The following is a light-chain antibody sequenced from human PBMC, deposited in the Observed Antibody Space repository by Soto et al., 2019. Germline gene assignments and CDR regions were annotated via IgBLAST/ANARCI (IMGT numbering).Light chain of an antibody. CDR3: SSFTSTITPYV. V-gene: IGLV2-14*01. Sequence: QSALTQPASVSGSPGQSITISCIGTSSDVGGYDYVSWYQQHPGKAPKLIIYEVSNRPSGVSNRFSGSKSDNTASLTISGLQADDEADYYCSSFTSTITPYVFGMGTKVTVL. CDR1: SSDVGGYDY. CDR2: EVS. J-gene: IGLJ1*01.